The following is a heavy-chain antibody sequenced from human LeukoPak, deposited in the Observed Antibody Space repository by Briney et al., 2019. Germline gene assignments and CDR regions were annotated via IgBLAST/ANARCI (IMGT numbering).Heavy chain of an antibody. D-gene: IGHD2-8*01. J-gene: IGHJ4*02. V-gene: IGHV3-23*01. CDR3: AKAAVPGTKYYFDS. Sequence: GGSLRLSCVASGFTFSSYAMGWVRQAPGKGLEWVSSISGSGSSTYYADSVKGRFTISRDSSKDTLYLQMNTLRAEDTALYYCAKAAVPGTKYYFDSWGQGTLVTVSS. CDR1: GFTFSSYA. CDR2: ISGSGSST.